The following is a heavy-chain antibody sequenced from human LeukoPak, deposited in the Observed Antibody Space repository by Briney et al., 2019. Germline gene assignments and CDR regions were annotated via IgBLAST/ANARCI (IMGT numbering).Heavy chain of an antibody. V-gene: IGHV1-18*01. CDR2: ISAYNGNT. Sequence: ASVKVSCKASGYTFTTYGINWVRQAPGQGLEWMGWISAYNGNTHYAQKLQGRVTMTTDTSTSTAYMELRSLRSDDTAVYYCARGSAPVHNWFDPWGQGTLVTVSS. CDR3: ARGSAPVHNWFDP. J-gene: IGHJ5*02. D-gene: IGHD6-6*01. CDR1: GYTFTTYG.